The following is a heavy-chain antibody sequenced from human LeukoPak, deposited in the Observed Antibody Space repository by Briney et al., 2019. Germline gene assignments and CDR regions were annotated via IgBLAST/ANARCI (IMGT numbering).Heavy chain of an antibody. D-gene: IGHD6-13*01. CDR3: ARFSSSWSGGY. Sequence: GGSLRLSCAASGFTFSSYTMNWVPQAPGKGLERVSYISSSSSTIYYADSVKGRFTISRDNAKNSLYLQMNSLRAEDTAVYYCARFSSSWSGGYWGQGTLVTVSS. CDR2: ISSSSSTI. CDR1: GFTFSSYT. V-gene: IGHV3-48*01. J-gene: IGHJ4*02.